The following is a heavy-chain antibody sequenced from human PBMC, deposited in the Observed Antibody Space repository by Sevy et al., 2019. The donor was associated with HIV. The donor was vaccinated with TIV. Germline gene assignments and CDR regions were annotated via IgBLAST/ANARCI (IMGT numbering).Heavy chain of an antibody. Sequence: ASVKVSCKASGYTFTSYGISWVRQAPGQELEWMGWISAYNGNTNYAQKLQGRVTMTTDTSTSTAYMELRSLRSDDTAVYYCARGYCSSTSCWRLGANYYYYYMDVWGKGTTVTVSS. D-gene: IGHD2-2*01. CDR3: ARGYCSSTSCWRLGANYYYYYMDV. CDR2: ISAYNGNT. J-gene: IGHJ6*03. V-gene: IGHV1-18*01. CDR1: GYTFTSYG.